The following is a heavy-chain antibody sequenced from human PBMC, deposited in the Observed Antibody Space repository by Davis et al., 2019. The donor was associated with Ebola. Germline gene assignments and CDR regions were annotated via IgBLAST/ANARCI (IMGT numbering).Heavy chain of an antibody. CDR2: ISDSGST. CDR1: GASITYHY. Sequence: MPSETLSLTCTVSGASITYHYWTWIRQPPGKGLEWIGHISDSGSTYSNPSLKSRVTISIDTSKSQFSLKLSAVTAADTAVYYCARDNIVATTNDAFDIWGQGTMVTVSS. CDR3: ARDNIVATTNDAFDI. J-gene: IGHJ3*02. D-gene: IGHD5-12*01. V-gene: IGHV4-59*11.